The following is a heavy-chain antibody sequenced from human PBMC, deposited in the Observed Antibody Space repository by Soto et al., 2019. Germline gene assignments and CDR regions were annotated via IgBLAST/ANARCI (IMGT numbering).Heavy chain of an antibody. Sequence: VCGPTLVNPAATLPLTCTVAGFSLITAGMGVSWTRKKTGKALEWLAHIFSNGEKSYNTSLRSRLTISKDTSNSQVVLTVTNMNPVDTATYYCTRSISLPADVDNWFDPWGQGTTVTVSS. CDR1: GFSLITAGMG. CDR2: IFSNGEK. J-gene: IGHJ5*02. V-gene: IGHV2-26*01. CDR3: TRSISLPADVDNWFDP. D-gene: IGHD2-2*01.